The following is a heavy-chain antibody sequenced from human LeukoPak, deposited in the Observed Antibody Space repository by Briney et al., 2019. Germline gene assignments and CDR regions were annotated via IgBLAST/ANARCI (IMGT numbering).Heavy chain of an antibody. CDR2: ISYDGSNK. J-gene: IGHJ6*04. CDR1: GFTFSSYG. V-gene: IGHV3-30*18. Sequence: GGSLRLSCAASGFTFSSYGMHWVRQAPGKGLEWVAVISYDGSNKYYADSVKGRFTISRDNSKNTLYLQMNSLRAEDTAVYYCAKSVKEVRFGEFPYYYYYGMDVWGKGTTVTVSS. D-gene: IGHD3-10*01. CDR3: AKSVKEVRFGEFPYYYYYGMDV.